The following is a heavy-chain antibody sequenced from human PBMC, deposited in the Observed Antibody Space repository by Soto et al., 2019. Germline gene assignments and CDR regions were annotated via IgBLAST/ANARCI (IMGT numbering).Heavy chain of an antibody. CDR1: GGSISSGDYY. Sequence: PSETLSFTCTVSGGSISSGDYYWSWIRQPPGKGLEWIGYIYYSGSTYYNPSLKSRVTISVDTSKNQFSLKLSSVTAADTAVYYCARGTGIAALGWFDPWGQGTLVTVSS. J-gene: IGHJ5*02. D-gene: IGHD6-13*01. V-gene: IGHV4-30-4*01. CDR3: ARGTGIAALGWFDP. CDR2: IYYSGST.